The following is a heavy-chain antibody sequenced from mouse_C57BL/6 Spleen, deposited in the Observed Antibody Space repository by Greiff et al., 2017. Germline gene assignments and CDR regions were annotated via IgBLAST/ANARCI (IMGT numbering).Heavy chain of an antibody. CDR2: INPNNGGT. V-gene: IGHV1-22*01. CDR3: ASGVVATNAMDY. CDR1: GYTFTDYN. Sequence: EVQLQQSGPELVKPGASVKMSCKASGYTFTDYNMHWVKQSHGKSLEWIGYINPNNGGTSYNQKFKGKATLTVNKSSSTAYMELRSLTSEDSAVYYCASGVVATNAMDYWGQGTSVTVSS. J-gene: IGHJ4*01. D-gene: IGHD1-1*01.